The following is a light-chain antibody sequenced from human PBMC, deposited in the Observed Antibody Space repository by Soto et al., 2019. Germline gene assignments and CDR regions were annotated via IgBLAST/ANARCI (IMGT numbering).Light chain of an antibody. CDR2: GAS. J-gene: IGKJ4*01. V-gene: IGKV3-15*01. Sequence: EIVMTQSPATLSVYQGERATLSCRASQSVSSTLAWYQQKPGQAPRLLIYGASTRATGIPARFSGSGSVTEFTLTISSLQSEDFAVYYCQQYNNWPLTFGGGTKVDIK. CDR1: QSVSST. CDR3: QQYNNWPLT.